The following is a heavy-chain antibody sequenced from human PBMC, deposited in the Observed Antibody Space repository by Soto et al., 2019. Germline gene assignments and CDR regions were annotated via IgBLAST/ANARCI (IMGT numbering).Heavy chain of an antibody. V-gene: IGHV4-59*08. CDR1: GGSISSYY. D-gene: IGHD3-22*01. CDR3: GRGSFYYDRRVYYHS. J-gene: IGHJ4*02. Sequence: PSETLSLTCTVSGGSISSYYWSWIRQPPGKGLEWIGYIYYSGSTNYNPSLKSRVTISVDTSKNQFSLKLSSVTAADTAVYYCGRGSFYYDRRVYYHSWGRGTRVTVSP. CDR2: IYYSGST.